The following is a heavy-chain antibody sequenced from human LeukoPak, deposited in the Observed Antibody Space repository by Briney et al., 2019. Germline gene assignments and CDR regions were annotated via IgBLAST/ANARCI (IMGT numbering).Heavy chain of an antibody. Sequence: GGSLRLSCAGSGFSFSNYWMTWVRQAPGRGLEWVANIKQDGSDKYYVDSVKGRFTISRDNAKNSLYLQMNSLRAEDTAVYYCATVPAGHYLDYWGQGTLVIVSS. CDR1: GFSFSNYW. D-gene: IGHD2-2*01. CDR2: IKQDGSDK. V-gene: IGHV3-7*01. CDR3: ATVPAGHYLDY. J-gene: IGHJ4*02.